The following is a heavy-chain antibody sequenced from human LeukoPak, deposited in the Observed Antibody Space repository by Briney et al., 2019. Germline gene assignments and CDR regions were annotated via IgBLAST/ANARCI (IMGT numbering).Heavy chain of an antibody. J-gene: IGHJ5*02. CDR3: ARDRGSGSNLGYNWFDP. Sequence: SETLSLTCTVSGASISSYYWDWIRQPAGKGLEWIGRIYTSGNTDYNPSLKSRVTMSLDTSKSQFSLKLSSVTAADTAVYYCARDRGSGSNLGYNWFDPWGQGTLVTVSS. CDR1: GASISSYY. V-gene: IGHV4-4*07. CDR2: IYTSGNT. D-gene: IGHD1-26*01.